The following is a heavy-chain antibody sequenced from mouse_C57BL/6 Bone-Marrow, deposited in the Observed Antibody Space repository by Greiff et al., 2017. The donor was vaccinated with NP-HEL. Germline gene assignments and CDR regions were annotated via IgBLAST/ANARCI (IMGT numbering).Heavy chain of an antibody. J-gene: IGHJ3*01. CDR2: IYPGGGYT. Sequence: QVQLQQSGAELVRPGTSVKMSCKASGYTFTNYWIGWAKQRPGHGLEWIGDIYPGGGYTNYNEKFKGKATLTADKSSSTAYMQFSSLTSEDSAIYYCARHYYGSSYVWFAYWGQGTLVTVSA. D-gene: IGHD1-1*01. V-gene: IGHV1-63*01. CDR1: GYTFTNYW. CDR3: ARHYYGSSYVWFAY.